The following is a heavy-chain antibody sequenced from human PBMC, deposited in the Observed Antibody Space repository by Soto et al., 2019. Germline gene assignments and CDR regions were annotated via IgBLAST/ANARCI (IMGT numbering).Heavy chain of an antibody. J-gene: IGHJ5*02. V-gene: IGHV3-30-3*01. Sequence: QVQLVESGGGVVQPGRSLRLSCAASGFIFSSYAMHWVRQAPGKGLEWVALISDDGSSKYYADSVKGRFTISRDNSKNTLYLQMNSLSAEDTAVYYCTRADLTVTLSVLDPGVQGTLVTVSS. CDR1: GFIFSSYA. CDR3: TRADLTVTLSVLDP. D-gene: IGHD4-17*01. CDR2: ISDDGSSK.